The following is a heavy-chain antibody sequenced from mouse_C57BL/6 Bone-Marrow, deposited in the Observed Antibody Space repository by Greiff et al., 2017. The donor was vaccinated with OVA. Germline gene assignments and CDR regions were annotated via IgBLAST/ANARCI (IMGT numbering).Heavy chain of an antibody. J-gene: IGHJ4*01. CDR2: IYPRSGNT. CDR1: GYTFTSYG. Sequence: QVQLQQSGAELARPGASVKLSCKASGYTFTSYGISWVKQRTGQGLEWIGEIYPRSGNTYYNEKFKGKATLTADKSSSTAYMELRSLTAEDSAVYFCARADPDYAMDYWGQGTSVTVSS. V-gene: IGHV1-81*01. CDR3: ARADPDYAMDY.